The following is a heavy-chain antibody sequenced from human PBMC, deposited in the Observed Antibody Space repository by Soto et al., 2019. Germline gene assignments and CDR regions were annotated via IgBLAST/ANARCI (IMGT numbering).Heavy chain of an antibody. J-gene: IGHJ4*02. CDR1: GFTFSSYA. CDR2: INPDGSER. V-gene: IGHV3-7*03. D-gene: IGHD2-2*01. CDR3: ARQRSSPDY. Sequence: GGSLRLSCAASGFTFSSYAMSWVRQAPGKGLEWVANINPDGSERNSVDSVKGRFTISRDNAKNSLYLQMNSLRVEDTAVCYCARQRSSPDYWGQGALVTVSS.